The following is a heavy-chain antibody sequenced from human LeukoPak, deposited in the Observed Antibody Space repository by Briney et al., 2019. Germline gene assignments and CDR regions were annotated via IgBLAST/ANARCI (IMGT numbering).Heavy chain of an antibody. Sequence: GGSLRLSCAASGFTFSSYSMNWVRQAPGKGLEWVSYISSSGSTIYYADSVKGRFTISRDNAKNSLYLQMNSLRAEDTAVYYCARDSSGFPGLYYYYYMDVWGKGTTVTISS. V-gene: IGHV3-48*04. CDR1: GFTFSSYS. D-gene: IGHD6-19*01. J-gene: IGHJ6*03. CDR2: ISSSGSTI. CDR3: ARDSSGFPGLYYYYYMDV.